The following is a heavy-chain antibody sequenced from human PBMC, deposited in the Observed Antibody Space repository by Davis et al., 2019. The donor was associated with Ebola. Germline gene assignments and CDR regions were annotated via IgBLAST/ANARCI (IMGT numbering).Heavy chain of an antibody. J-gene: IGHJ4*02. D-gene: IGHD5-18*01. CDR1: GGSISSYY. Sequence: SETLSLTCTVSGGSISSYYWSWIRQPPGKGLEWIGYIYYSGSTNYNPSLKSRVTISVDKSKNQFSLELASVTTADTAVYYCARGDSRPYSYGFDSWGQGTLVTVAS. CDR2: IYYSGST. CDR3: ARGDSRPYSYGFDS. V-gene: IGHV4-59*01.